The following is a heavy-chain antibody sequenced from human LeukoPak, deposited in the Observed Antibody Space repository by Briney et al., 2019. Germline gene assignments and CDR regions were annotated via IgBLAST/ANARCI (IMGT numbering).Heavy chain of an antibody. Sequence: SETLSLTCAVYGGSFSGYYWSWIRQPPGKGLEWIGEINHSGGTNYNPSLKSRVTISVDTSKNQFSLKLSSVTAADTAVYYCARGARPFYYYDSSGRITGLDIWGQGTMVTVSS. CDR3: ARGARPFYYYDSSGRITGLDI. CDR1: GGSFSGYY. V-gene: IGHV4-34*01. D-gene: IGHD3-22*01. CDR2: INHSGGT. J-gene: IGHJ3*02.